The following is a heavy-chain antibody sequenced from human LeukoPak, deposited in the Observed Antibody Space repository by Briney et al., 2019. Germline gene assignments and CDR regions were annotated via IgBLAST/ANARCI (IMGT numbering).Heavy chain of an antibody. CDR1: GGSISSSSYY. J-gene: IGHJ4*02. Sequence: SETLSLTCTVSGGSISSSSYYWGWIRQPPGKGLEWIGSIYYSGSTYYNPSLKSRVTISVDTSKNQFSLKLSSVTAADTAVYYCARHHGVLRFLERSSYYFDYWGQGTLVIVSS. CDR2: IYYSGST. D-gene: IGHD3-3*01. CDR3: ARHHGVLRFLERSSYYFDY. V-gene: IGHV4-39*01.